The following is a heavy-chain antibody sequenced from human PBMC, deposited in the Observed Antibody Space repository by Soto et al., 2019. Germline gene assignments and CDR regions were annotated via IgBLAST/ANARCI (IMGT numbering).Heavy chain of an antibody. D-gene: IGHD2-15*01. V-gene: IGHV1-69*08. CDR2: IIPILGIA. Sequence: QVQLVQSGAEVKKPGSSVKVSCKASGGTFSSYTISWVRQAPGQGLEWMGRIIPILGIANYAQKFQGRVTITADKSTSTAYMELSSLRSEDTAVYYCARDGLGRRSEGFDPWGQGTLVTVSS. J-gene: IGHJ5*02. CDR3: ARDGLGRRSEGFDP. CDR1: GGTFSSYT.